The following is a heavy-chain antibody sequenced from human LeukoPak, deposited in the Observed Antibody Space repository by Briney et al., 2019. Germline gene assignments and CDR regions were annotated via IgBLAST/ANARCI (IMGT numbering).Heavy chain of an antibody. CDR3: ARDLRSDYYDTSHAFDI. Sequence: SETLSLTCTVSGGSISSYYWSWIRQPPGKGLEWIGYIYYSGSTNYNPSLKSRVTISVDTSKNQFSLKLSSVTAEDTAVYYCARDLRSDYYDTSHAFDIWGQGTMVTVSS. CDR2: IYYSGST. V-gene: IGHV4-59*01. J-gene: IGHJ3*02. CDR1: GGSISSYY. D-gene: IGHD3-22*01.